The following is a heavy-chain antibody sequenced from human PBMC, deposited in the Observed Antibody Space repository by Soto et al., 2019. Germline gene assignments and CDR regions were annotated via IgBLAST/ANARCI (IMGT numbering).Heavy chain of an antibody. CDR1: GYSISSSNW. D-gene: IGHD3-9*01. CDR3: ARTYYDILTGFEYFDY. Sequence: PSETLSLTCAVSGYSISSSNWWGWIRQPPGKGLEWIGYIYYSGTTYYNPSLKSRVTISVDTSKNQFSLKLSSVTAADTAVYYCARTYYDILTGFEYFDYWGQGTLVTVSS. J-gene: IGHJ4*02. V-gene: IGHV4-28*01. CDR2: IYYSGTT.